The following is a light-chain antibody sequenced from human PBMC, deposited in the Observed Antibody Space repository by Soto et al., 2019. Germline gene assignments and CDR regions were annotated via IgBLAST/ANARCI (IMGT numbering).Light chain of an antibody. J-gene: IGKJ1*01. CDR1: QSISIW. V-gene: IGKV1-5*03. CDR2: GTS. Sequence: IHMTQSPSTLSASVGDRVIITCRASQSISIWLAWYQQKPGRAPNLLIYGTSSLESGVPSRFSGSGSGTEFTPTISSLQPDDFATYYCQHYNDYSWTFGQGTKVEIK. CDR3: QHYNDYSWT.